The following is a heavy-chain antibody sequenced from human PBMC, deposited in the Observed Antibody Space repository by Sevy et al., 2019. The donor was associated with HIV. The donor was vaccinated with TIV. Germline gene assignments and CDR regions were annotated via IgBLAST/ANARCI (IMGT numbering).Heavy chain of an antibody. J-gene: IGHJ4*02. Sequence: GGSLRLSCAASEFTFSSYAMHWVRQAPGKGLEWVAVISYDGSNKYYADSVKGRFTISRDNSKNTLYLQMNSLRAEDTAVYYCARVDYYDSSGYYYAGGFDYWGQGTLVTVSS. CDR1: EFTFSSYA. D-gene: IGHD3-22*01. V-gene: IGHV3-30-3*01. CDR2: ISYDGSNK. CDR3: ARVDYYDSSGYYYAGGFDY.